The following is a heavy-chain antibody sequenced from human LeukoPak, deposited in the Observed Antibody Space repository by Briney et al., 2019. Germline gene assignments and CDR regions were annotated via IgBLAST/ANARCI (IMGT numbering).Heavy chain of an antibody. V-gene: IGHV1-8*01. Sequence: ASVKVSCKASGYTFTSYDINWVRQATGQGLEWMGWINPNSGNTGYAQNLGGRVTLTRDTSTNTAYMELRSLKSEDTAVYFCARGMFDNSVHYYYFYYALDVWGQGTTVTVSS. D-gene: IGHD3-22*01. CDR1: GYTFTSYD. CDR2: INPNSGNT. J-gene: IGHJ6*02. CDR3: ARGMFDNSVHYYYFYYALDV.